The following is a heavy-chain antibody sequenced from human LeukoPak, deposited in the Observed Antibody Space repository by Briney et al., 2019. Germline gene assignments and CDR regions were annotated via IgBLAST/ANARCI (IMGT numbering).Heavy chain of an antibody. CDR3: ARDPSSGEDL. CDR1: GGSTNSGGYY. Sequence: SQTLSLTCTVSGGSTNSGGYYWSWIRQHPGKGLEWIGYIYYSGSTNYNPSLKSRVTISVDTSKNQFSLKLSSVTAADTAVYYCARDPSSGEDLWGRGTLVTVSS. CDR2: IYYSGST. V-gene: IGHV4-61*08. D-gene: IGHD3-10*01. J-gene: IGHJ2*01.